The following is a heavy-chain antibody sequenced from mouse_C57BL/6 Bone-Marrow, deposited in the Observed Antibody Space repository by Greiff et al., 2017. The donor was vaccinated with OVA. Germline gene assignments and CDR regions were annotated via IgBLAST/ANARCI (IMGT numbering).Heavy chain of an antibody. J-gene: IGHJ2*01. CDR1: GFTFSSYG. D-gene: IGHD4-1*01. V-gene: IGHV5-6*01. Sequence: DVQLVESGGDLVKPGGSLKLSCAASGFTFSSYGMSWVRQTPDKRLEWVATISSGGSYTYYPDSVKGRFTISRDNAKNTLYLQMSSLKSEDTAMYYCARHKTGTAYYFDYWGQGTTLTVSS. CDR2: ISSGGSYT. CDR3: ARHKTGTAYYFDY.